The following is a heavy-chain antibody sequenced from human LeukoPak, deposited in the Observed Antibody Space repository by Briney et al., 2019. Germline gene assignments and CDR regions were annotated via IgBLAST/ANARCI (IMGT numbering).Heavy chain of an antibody. D-gene: IGHD4-23*01. CDR3: ARNYGGYSH. V-gene: IGHV3-7*02. J-gene: IGHJ4*02. Sequence: GGSLRLSCTASGFTFSSYWMSWVRQAPGKGLGWVANIQQDGSEQYYVDSVKGRFTISRDNAKNSLYLQMNSLRAEDTALYYCARNYGGYSHWGQGTLVTVSS. CDR1: GFTFSSYW. CDR2: IQQDGSEQ.